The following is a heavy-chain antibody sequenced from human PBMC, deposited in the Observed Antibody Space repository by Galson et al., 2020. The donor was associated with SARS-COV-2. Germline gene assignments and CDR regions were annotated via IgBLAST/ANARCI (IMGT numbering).Heavy chain of an antibody. CDR1: GYTFTTFD. D-gene: IGHD3-22*01. Sequence: ASVKVSCKASGYTFTTFDIIWVRQATGQGLEWMGWMRPSGGNTGYAQKFQGRVAMTRDTSIGTAYMELSNLTYEDTAVYFCARALTVADSSGYRVPSYWGQGTLVTVSS. CDR2: MRPSGGNT. V-gene: IGHV1-8*01. J-gene: IGHJ4*02. CDR3: ARALTVADSSGYRVPSY.